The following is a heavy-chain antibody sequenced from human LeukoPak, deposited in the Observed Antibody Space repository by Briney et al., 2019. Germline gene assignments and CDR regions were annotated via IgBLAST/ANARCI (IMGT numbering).Heavy chain of an antibody. CDR3: APQVRVGVTPMDV. Sequence: GGSLRLSCAASGFTFSSYSMNWVRQAPGKGLEWVSSISSSSSYIYYADSVKGRFTISRDNAKNSLYLQMNSLRAEDTAVYYCAPQVRVGVTPMDVWGQGTTVTVSS. V-gene: IGHV3-21*04. J-gene: IGHJ6*02. D-gene: IGHD1-26*01. CDR1: GFTFSSYS. CDR2: ISSSSSYI.